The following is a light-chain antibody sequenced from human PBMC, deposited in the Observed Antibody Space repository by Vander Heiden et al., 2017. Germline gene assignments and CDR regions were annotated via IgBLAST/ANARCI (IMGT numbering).Light chain of an antibody. CDR1: ESVNTW. CDR2: KAT. Sequence: DIKLTQSPSTLSASVVGTVTITCRARESVNTWLAWYQQQPGKAPNVLIHKATTLKSGVPSRFSGSGFGTEFTLTSSSLEPDDFATYYCQQYRTDWTFGQGTKVEI. V-gene: IGKV1-5*03. CDR3: QQYRTDWT. J-gene: IGKJ1*01.